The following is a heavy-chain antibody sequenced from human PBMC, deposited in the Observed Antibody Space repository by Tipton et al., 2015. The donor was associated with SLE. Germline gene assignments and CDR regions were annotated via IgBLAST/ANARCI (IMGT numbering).Heavy chain of an antibody. V-gene: IGHV4-59*01. D-gene: IGHD3-10*01. Sequence: TLSLTCSVSGVFISTYYWSWIRQSPGKGLEWIGFFYFSGSSKYNPSLKSRVAISADTSNNQFSLELRSVTAADTAVYYCARHLGVIVAFEVWGQGTVLTVSS. J-gene: IGHJ3*01. CDR2: FYFSGSS. CDR3: ARHLGVIVAFEV. CDR1: GVFISTYY.